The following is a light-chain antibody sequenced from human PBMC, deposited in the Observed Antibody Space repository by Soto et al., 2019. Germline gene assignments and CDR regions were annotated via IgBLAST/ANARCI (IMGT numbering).Light chain of an antibody. CDR3: QQYNSYPYT. CDR2: DAY. J-gene: IGKJ2*01. CDR1: QSISSW. V-gene: IGKV1-5*01. Sequence: DIQMTQSPSTLSASVGVRVTITCRASQSISSWLAWYQQKPWKAPKRLIYDAYCLESGVPSRFSGSGYGTEFTLTISSLQSDDFATYYCQQYNSYPYTLGQGTKLEIK.